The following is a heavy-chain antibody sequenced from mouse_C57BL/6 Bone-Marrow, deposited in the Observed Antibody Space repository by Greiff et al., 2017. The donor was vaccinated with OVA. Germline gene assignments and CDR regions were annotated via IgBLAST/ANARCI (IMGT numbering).Heavy chain of an antibody. Sequence: EVKLVESGGGLVKPGGSLKLSCAASGFTFSDYGMHWVRQAPEKGLEWVAYISSGSSTIYYADTVKGRFTISRDNAKNTLFLQMTSLRSEDTAMYYCARVTYYYGSHYFDYWGQGTTLTVSS. D-gene: IGHD1-1*01. CDR1: GFTFSDYG. CDR2: ISSGSSTI. V-gene: IGHV5-17*01. J-gene: IGHJ2*01. CDR3: ARVTYYYGSHYFDY.